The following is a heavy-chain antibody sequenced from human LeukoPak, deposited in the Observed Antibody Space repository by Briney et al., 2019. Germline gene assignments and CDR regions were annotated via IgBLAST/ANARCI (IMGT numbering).Heavy chain of an antibody. CDR1: GFTFSSCG. D-gene: IGHD3-10*01. V-gene: IGHV3-23*01. Sequence: PGGSLRLSCAASGFTFSSCGMSWVRQAPGKGLEWVSAIGGTAGGTYYADSVKGRFTISRDNSKNTLSLQMNSLGAEDTAVYYCVKDALYGSGTYYNSWGQGTLVTVSS. J-gene: IGHJ5*02. CDR3: VKDALYGSGTYYNS. CDR2: IGGTAGGT.